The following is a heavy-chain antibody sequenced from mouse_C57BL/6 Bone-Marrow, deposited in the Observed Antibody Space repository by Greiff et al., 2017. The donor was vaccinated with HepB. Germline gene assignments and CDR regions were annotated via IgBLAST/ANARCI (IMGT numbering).Heavy chain of an antibody. CDR2: IDPENGDT. CDR3: TTWDGKAWFAY. D-gene: IGHD2-1*01. CDR1: GFNIKDDY. V-gene: IGHV14-4*01. Sequence: EVQLQQSGAELVRPGASVKLSCTASGFNIKDDYMHWVKQRPEQGLEWIGWIDPENGDTEYAPKFQGKATITADTSSNTAYLQLSSLTSEDTAVYYCTTWDGKAWFAYWGQGTLVTVSA. J-gene: IGHJ3*01.